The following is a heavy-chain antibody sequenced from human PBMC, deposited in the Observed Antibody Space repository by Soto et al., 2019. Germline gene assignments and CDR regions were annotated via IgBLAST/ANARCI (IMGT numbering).Heavy chain of an antibody. CDR1: GGFNNYA. Sequence: GASVKVSCKASGGFNNYAVSWVRQAPGQGLEWMGVTIPELGTSNYAQRLQGRVTITVDKATNTAYLNLTTLTSEDKAIYYCARTSMTRIDYWGQGTLVTVSS. CDR3: ARTSMTRIDY. J-gene: IGHJ4*02. V-gene: IGHV1-69*10. D-gene: IGHD4-17*01. CDR2: TIPELGTS.